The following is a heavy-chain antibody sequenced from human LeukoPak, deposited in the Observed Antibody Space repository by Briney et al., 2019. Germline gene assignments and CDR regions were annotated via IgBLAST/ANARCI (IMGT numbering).Heavy chain of an antibody. J-gene: IGHJ4*02. CDR2: IKQDGSEK. Sequence: PGGSLRLSCAASGFTFSSYWMSWVRQAPGKGLEWVANIKQDGSEKYYVDSVKGRFTISRDNSKNTLYLQMNSLRAEDTAVYYCAKDQSGSYGIDYWGQGTLVTVSS. CDR1: GFTFSSYW. D-gene: IGHD1-26*01. V-gene: IGHV3-7*03. CDR3: AKDQSGSYGIDY.